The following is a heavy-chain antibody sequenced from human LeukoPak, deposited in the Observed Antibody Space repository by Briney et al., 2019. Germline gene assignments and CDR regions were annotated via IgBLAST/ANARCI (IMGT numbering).Heavy chain of an antibody. D-gene: IGHD1-1*01. Sequence: EASVKVSCKASGGTSSSYAISWVRQAPGQGLEWMGRIIPILGIANYAQKFQGRVTITADKSTSTAYMELSSLRSEDTAVYYCAGGGNGNWFDPWGQGTLVTVSS. CDR3: AGGGNGNWFDP. CDR1: GGTSSSYA. V-gene: IGHV1-69*04. CDR2: IIPILGIA. J-gene: IGHJ5*02.